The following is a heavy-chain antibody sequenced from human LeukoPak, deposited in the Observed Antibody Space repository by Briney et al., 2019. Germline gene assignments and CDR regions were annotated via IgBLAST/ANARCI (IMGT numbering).Heavy chain of an antibody. D-gene: IGHD3-22*01. CDR2: ISGSGGST. V-gene: IGHV3-23*01. J-gene: IGHJ4*02. CDR3: ARQIGPDY. Sequence: GGSLRLSCAASGFTFSSYAMTWVRQAPGKGLEWVSAISGSGGSTYYADSVKGRLTISRDNSKNTLYLQMNSLRVEDTAVYYCARQIGPDYWGQGTLVTVSS. CDR1: GFTFSSYA.